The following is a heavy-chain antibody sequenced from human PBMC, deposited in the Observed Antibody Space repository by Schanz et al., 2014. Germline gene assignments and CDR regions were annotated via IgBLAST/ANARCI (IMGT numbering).Heavy chain of an antibody. J-gene: IGHJ2*01. Sequence: QVQLQESGPGLVKPSETLSLTCSVSGGSINNFYWGWIRQSPGKGLEWIGYIYSSGIPTYNPSRKSRVSLTAESTKNQFSLKLTSVTAGDAAVYYCARGGSAMVRGVMTASYWFFDLWGRGTLXTVSP. CDR1: GGSINNFY. CDR3: ARGGSAMVRGVMTASYWFFDL. D-gene: IGHD3-10*01. V-gene: IGHV4-59*08. CDR2: IYSSGIP.